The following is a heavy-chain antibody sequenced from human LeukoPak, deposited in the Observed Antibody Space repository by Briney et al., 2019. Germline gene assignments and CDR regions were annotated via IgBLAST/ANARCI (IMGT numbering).Heavy chain of an antibody. Sequence: SETLSLTCTVSGGSISSYYWSWIRQPPGKGLEWIGYIYYSGSTNYNPSLKSRVTISVDTSKNQFSLKLSSVTAADTAVYYCARGSMVRGVIASDYWGQGTLVTVSS. CDR2: IYYSGST. CDR3: ARGSMVRGVIASDY. CDR1: GGSISSYY. J-gene: IGHJ4*02. V-gene: IGHV4-59*01. D-gene: IGHD3-10*01.